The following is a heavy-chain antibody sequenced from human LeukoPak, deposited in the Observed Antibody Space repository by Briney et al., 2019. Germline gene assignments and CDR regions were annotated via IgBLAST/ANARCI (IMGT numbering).Heavy chain of an antibody. CDR2: IRSKAYGGTT. CDR3: TIVVVPAAIGGVDY. D-gene: IGHD2-2*01. CDR1: GFTFGDYA. J-gene: IGHJ4*02. Sequence: GGSLRLSCTAAGFTFGDYAMSWVRQAAGKGLGWVGFIRSKAYGGTTAYAASVKGRFTISRDDSKSIAYLQMNSLKTEDTAVYYCTIVVVPAAIGGVDYWGQGTLVTVSS. V-gene: IGHV3-49*04.